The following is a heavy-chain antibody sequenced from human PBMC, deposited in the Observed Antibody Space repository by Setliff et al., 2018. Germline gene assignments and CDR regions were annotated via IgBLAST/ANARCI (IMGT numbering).Heavy chain of an antibody. CDR1: GGTFSTYG. V-gene: IGHV1-69*13. Sequence: ASVKVSCKASGGTFSTYGITWVRQAPGQGLEWVGGIMPIFGTINYAQKFQGRVTITADESTSTVYMELSSLRSDDTALYYCARDRATVVAPPTSTLFDPWGQGTLVTVSS. CDR2: IMPIFGTI. CDR3: ARDRATVVAPPTSTLFDP. D-gene: IGHD2-2*01. J-gene: IGHJ5*02.